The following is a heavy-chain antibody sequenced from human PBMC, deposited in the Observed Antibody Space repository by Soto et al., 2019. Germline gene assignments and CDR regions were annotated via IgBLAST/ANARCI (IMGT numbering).Heavy chain of an antibody. D-gene: IGHD2-2*01. CDR3: ARGVSNCSSTSCGNSGTAAPNNWFDP. CDR2: IYYSGST. CDR1: GGSISSSSYY. V-gene: IGHV4-39*01. J-gene: IGHJ5*02. Sequence: QLQLQESGPGLVKPSETLSLTCTVSGGSISSSSYYWGWIRQPPGKGLEWIGSIYYSGSTYYNPSLKSRVTISVDTSKNQFSLKLSSVTAADTAVYYCARGVSNCSSTSCGNSGTAAPNNWFDPWGQGTLVTVSS.